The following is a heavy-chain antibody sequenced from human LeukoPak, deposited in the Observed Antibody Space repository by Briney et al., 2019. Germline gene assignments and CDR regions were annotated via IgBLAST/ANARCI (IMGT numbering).Heavy chain of an antibody. CDR2: ISTSSSYI. J-gene: IGHJ4*02. CDR1: GFTFSSYS. Sequence: GGSLRLSCAASGFTFSSYSMNWVRQAPGKGLEWVSSISTSSSYIHYADSVKGRFTISRDNAKNSLYLQMNSLRAEDTAVYYCATEEDDSSGYYYVTGADYWGQGTLVTVSS. D-gene: IGHD3-22*01. V-gene: IGHV3-21*01. CDR3: ATEEDDSSGYYYVTGADY.